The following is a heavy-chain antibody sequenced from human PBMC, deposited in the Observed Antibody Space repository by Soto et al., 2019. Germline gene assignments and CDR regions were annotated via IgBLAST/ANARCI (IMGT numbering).Heavy chain of an antibody. V-gene: IGHV4-34*01. CDR2: INHSGST. CDR1: GGSFSGYY. J-gene: IGHJ3*02. D-gene: IGHD2-15*01. CDR3: AREGGYCSGGSCYYGMNDAFDI. Sequence: SETLSLTCAVYGGSFSGYYWSWIRQPPGKGLEWIGEINHSGSTNYNPSLKSRVTISVDTSENQFSLKLSSVTAADTAVYYCAREGGYCSGGSCYYGMNDAFDIWGQGTMVTVSS.